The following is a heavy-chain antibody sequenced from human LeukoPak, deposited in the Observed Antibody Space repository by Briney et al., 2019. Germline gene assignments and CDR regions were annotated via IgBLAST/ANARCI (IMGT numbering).Heavy chain of an antibody. CDR3: ARGFSSSWYWYFDY. V-gene: IGHV4-4*07. CDR1: GGSISSYY. D-gene: IGHD6-13*01. J-gene: IGHJ4*02. Sequence: SETLSLTCTVSGGSISSYYWSWIRQSAGNGLEWIGRIYTSGSTNYNPSLKGRVTMSVDTSKNQFSLRLSSVTAADTAVYYCARGFSSSWYWYFDYWGQGTLVTVSS. CDR2: IYTSGST.